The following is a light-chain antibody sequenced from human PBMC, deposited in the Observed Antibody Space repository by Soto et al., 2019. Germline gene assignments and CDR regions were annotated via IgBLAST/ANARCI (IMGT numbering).Light chain of an antibody. Sequence: DIQMTQSPSSLSASVGDRFTITCRASQNINSYLNWYQHKPGKAPKVLIYAASSLESGVPSRFSGSGSGTEFTLTISSLQPDDFATYYCQKYNSYSWKFGQGTKVAIK. V-gene: IGKV1-5*01. CDR2: AAS. J-gene: IGKJ1*01. CDR3: QKYNSYSWK. CDR1: QNINSY.